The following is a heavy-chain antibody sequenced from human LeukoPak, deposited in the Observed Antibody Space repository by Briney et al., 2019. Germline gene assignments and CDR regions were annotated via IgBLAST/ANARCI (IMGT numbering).Heavy chain of an antibody. CDR1: ELTLSDNY. J-gene: IGHJ4*02. V-gene: IGHV3-53*01. D-gene: IGHD1-26*01. Sequence: GGSLRLSCAASELTLSDNYMSWIRQAPGRGLEWVSFIYSGGSTYYADSVRGRFIISRDTSKNTLYLQMNSLRAEDTAVYYCARDKDVGPSLFDYWGQGTLVTVSS. CDR2: IYSGGST. CDR3: ARDKDVGPSLFDY.